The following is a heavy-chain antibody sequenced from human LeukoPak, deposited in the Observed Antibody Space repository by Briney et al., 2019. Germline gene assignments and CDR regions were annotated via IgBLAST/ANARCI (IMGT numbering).Heavy chain of an antibody. Sequence: SGTLSLTCAVSGGSISSSNWWSWVRQPPGKGLEWIGSISYSGTTYYNPSLKSRVTISVDTSKNQFSLKLNSVTAADTAVFYCAANSADYNTLGSSYKVWGQGTLVTVSS. CDR3: AANSADYNTLGSSYKV. V-gene: IGHV4-4*02. D-gene: IGHD3-10*01. J-gene: IGHJ4*02. CDR1: GGSISSSNW. CDR2: ISYSGTT.